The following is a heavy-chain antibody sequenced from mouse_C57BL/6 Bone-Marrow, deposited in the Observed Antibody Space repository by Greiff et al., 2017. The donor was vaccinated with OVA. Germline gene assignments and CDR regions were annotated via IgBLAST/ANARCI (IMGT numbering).Heavy chain of an antibody. Sequence: EVQLVESGGDLVKPGGSLKLSCAASGFTFSSYGMSWVRQTPDKRLEWVATISSGGSYTYYPDSVKGRFTISRDNAKNTLYLQMSSLKSEDTAMYYCARHGYAMDYWGQGTSVTVSS. V-gene: IGHV5-6*01. CDR3: ARHGYAMDY. CDR2: ISSGGSYT. CDR1: GFTFSSYG. J-gene: IGHJ4*01.